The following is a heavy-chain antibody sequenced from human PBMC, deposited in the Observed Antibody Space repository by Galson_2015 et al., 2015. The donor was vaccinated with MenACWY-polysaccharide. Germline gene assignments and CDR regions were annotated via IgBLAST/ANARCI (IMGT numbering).Heavy chain of an antibody. CDR1: GFTFSNAW. CDR3: TTQGGGSYYYDSSGYPDY. V-gene: IGHV3-15*01. D-gene: IGHD3-22*01. Sequence: SLRLSCAASGFTFSNAWMSWVRQAPGKGLEWVGRIKSKTDGGTTDYAAPVKGRFTISRDDSKNTLYLQMNSLKTEDTAVYYCTTQGGGSYYYDSSGYPDYWGQGTLVTVSS. J-gene: IGHJ4*02. CDR2: IKSKTDGGTT.